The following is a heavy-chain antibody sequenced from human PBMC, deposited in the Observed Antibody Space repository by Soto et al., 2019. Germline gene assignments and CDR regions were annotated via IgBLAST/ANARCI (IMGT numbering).Heavy chain of an antibody. D-gene: IGHD5-18*01. CDR1: GFTFSSYW. J-gene: IGHJ4*02. CDR3: AKHSGVDKAMKTYFGY. V-gene: IGHV3-7*01. CDR2: IKHDGSEK. Sequence: EVQLVESGGGLVQPGGSLRLSCAASGFTFSSYWMSWVRQAPGKGLEWVANIKHDGSEKYYVDSVKGRFTISRDNAKNSLYLKMNSLRAEDTAVYFCAKHSGVDKAMKTYFGYWGQGTLVTVSS.